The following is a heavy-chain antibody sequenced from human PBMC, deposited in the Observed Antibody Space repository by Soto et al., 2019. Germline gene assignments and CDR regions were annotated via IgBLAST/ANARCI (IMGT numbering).Heavy chain of an antibody. D-gene: IGHD2-2*01. J-gene: IGHJ5*02. V-gene: IGHV1-69*13. CDR1: GGTFSSYA. Sequence: SVKVSCKASGGTFSSYAISWVRQAPGQGLEWMGGIIPIFGTANYAQKFQGRVTITADESTSTAYMERSSLRSEDTAVYYCARELADIVVVPAAIPWFDPWGQETLVTVSS. CDR2: IIPIFGTA. CDR3: ARELADIVVVPAAIPWFDP.